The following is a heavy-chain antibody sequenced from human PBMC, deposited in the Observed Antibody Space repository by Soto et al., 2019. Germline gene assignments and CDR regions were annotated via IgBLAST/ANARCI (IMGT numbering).Heavy chain of an antibody. CDR2: IVSSGAGT. CDR1: GFPFSTYA. Sequence: GGSLRLSCAASGFPFSTYAMSWVRQAPGKGLEWVSTIVSSGAGTYYPDSMKGRFTISRDNSKNTVYLQMNSLRAEDTAVYYCAKDLHAPVFTFDYWGQGALVTVSS. J-gene: IGHJ4*02. D-gene: IGHD2-2*01. V-gene: IGHV3-23*01. CDR3: AKDLHAPVFTFDY.